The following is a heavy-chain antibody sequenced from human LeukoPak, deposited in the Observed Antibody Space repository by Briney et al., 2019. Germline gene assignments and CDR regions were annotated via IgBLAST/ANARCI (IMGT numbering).Heavy chain of an antibody. Sequence: SETLSLTCTVSGGSISSGDYYWSWIRQPPGKGLEWVGYIYYSGSTYYNPSLKSRVIISVDTSKNQISLKLNSVTAADTAVYYCARVSDYDSSGYYDIDYWGQGTLVTVSS. V-gene: IGHV4-30-4*01. CDR3: ARVSDYDSSGYYDIDY. CDR2: IYYSGST. D-gene: IGHD3-22*01. CDR1: GGSISSGDYY. J-gene: IGHJ4*02.